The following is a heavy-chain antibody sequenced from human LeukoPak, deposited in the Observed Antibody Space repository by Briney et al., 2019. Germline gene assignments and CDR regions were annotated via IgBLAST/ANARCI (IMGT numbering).Heavy chain of an antibody. Sequence: SETLSLTCTVSGGSISSSSYYWGWIRQPPGKGLEWIGSIYYSGSTYYNPSLKSRVTISVDTSKNQFSLKLSSATAACTAVYYCATAMGPRVPFDYWGQGTLVTVSS. V-gene: IGHV4-39*07. CDR1: GGSISSSSYY. D-gene: IGHD2-2*01. CDR3: ATAMGPRVPFDY. CDR2: IYYSGST. J-gene: IGHJ4*02.